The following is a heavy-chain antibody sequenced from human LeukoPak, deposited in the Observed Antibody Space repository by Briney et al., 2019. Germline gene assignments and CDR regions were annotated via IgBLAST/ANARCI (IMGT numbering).Heavy chain of an antibody. CDR3: TRGDWAPRFFY. CDR1: GGSFSGYY. D-gene: IGHD3-9*01. V-gene: IGHV4-34*01. CDR2: INHSGST. Sequence: SETLSLTCAVFGGSFSGYYWSWIRQPPGKGLEWIGEINHSGSTNYNPSLKSRVTITVDTSKNQFSLKLSSVTAADTAVYYCTRGDWAPRFFYWGQGTLVTVSS. J-gene: IGHJ4*02.